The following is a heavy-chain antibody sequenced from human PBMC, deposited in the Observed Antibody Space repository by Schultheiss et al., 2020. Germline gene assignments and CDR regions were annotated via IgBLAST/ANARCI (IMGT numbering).Heavy chain of an antibody. CDR1: GLTVTNAW. J-gene: IGHJ4*02. CDR2: ITENSRYI. V-gene: IGHV3-21*01. CDR3: ARGLPSSRRGLSIDY. D-gene: IGHD6-13*01. Sequence: GGSLRLSCAASGLTVTNAWISWVRQAPGKGLEWVSCITENSRYIYYADSLKGRITISRDNAKSSLYLQMNSLRDEDTAVYYCARGLPSSRRGLSIDYWGQGTLVTVSS.